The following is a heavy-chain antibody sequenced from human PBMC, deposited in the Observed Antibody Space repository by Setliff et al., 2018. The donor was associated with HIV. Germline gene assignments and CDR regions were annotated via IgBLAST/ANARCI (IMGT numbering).Heavy chain of an antibody. D-gene: IGHD3-10*01. CDR1: GDTFRMDT. CDR3: ARDGSGILRGTFDI. Sequence: ASVKVSCKASGDTFRMDTISWLRQAPGHGSEWMGGIVAAFGSTTYAQKFQGRVRITADASTSTVYMELRSLTPEDTAVYYCARDGSGILRGTFDIWGQGTLVTVSS. CDR2: IVAAFGST. V-gene: IGHV1-69*13. J-gene: IGHJ3*02.